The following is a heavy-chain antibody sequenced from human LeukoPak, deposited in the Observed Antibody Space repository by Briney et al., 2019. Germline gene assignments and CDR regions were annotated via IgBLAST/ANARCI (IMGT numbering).Heavy chain of an antibody. V-gene: IGHV3-11*05. Sequence: GGSLRLSCAASGFTFSDYYMSWIRQAPGKGLEWVSYISSSSSYTNYADSVKGRFTISRDNSKNTLYLQMNSLRAEDTAVYYCAKDVSRIRPPRYFDYWGQGTLVTVSS. CDR1: GFTFSDYY. CDR3: AKDVSRIRPPRYFDY. D-gene: IGHD2-15*01. J-gene: IGHJ4*02. CDR2: ISSSSSYT.